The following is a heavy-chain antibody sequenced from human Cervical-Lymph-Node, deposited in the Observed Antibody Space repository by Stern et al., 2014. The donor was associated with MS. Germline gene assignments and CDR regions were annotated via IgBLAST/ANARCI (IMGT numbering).Heavy chain of an antibody. D-gene: IGHD2-8*01. CDR2: ISYDGNHK. V-gene: IGHV3-30*03. Sequence: LVESGGAVVQPGRSLRLSCAASGFTFSSYGMHWVRQAPGKGLEWGTVISYDGNHKYYAASVKGRFTISRDNSKNTLHLQMNSVTPDDTAIYYCARDYEDTSMLFDHWGQGTLVTVSS. J-gene: IGHJ4*02. CDR1: GFTFSSYG. CDR3: ARDYEDTSMLFDH.